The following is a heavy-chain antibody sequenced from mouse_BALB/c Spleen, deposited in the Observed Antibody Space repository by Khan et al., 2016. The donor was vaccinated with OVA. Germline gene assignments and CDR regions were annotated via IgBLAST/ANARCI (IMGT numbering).Heavy chain of an antibody. Sequence: QVQLKQSGPELVKPGASVKMSCKASGYTFTDNVISWVKQRTGQGLEWIGEIYPGRGSSYYNEKFKGKATLTVDKSSNTAYMQLSSLTSEDSAVYFWARGGGWGGMFDYWGQGTTLTVSS. J-gene: IGHJ2*01. V-gene: IGHV1-77*01. CDR1: GYTFTDNV. CDR2: IYPGRGSS. D-gene: IGHD3-3*01. CDR3: ARGGGWGGMFDY.